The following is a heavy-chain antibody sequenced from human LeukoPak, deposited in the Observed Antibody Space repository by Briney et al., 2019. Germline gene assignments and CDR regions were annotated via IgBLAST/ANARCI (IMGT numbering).Heavy chain of an antibody. CDR1: GFTFDDYA. CDR3: AKVPYYYDSSGYYSVDY. V-gene: IGHV3-43*02. Sequence: GGSLRLSCTASGFTFDDYAMHWVRHAPGKGLEWVSLFSGDGGSTYYADSVKGRFTISRDNSKNSLYLQMNSLRTEDTALYYCAKVPYYYDSSGYYSVDYWGQGTLVTVSS. J-gene: IGHJ4*02. D-gene: IGHD3-22*01. CDR2: FSGDGGST.